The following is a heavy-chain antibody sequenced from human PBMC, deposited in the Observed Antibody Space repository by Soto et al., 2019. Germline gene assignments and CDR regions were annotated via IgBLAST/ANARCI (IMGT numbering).Heavy chain of an antibody. CDR2: IHNTGGT. D-gene: IGHD3-3*01. CDR1: GGSVNGYY. CDR3: ATRITVFGLLIPPFDP. V-gene: IGHV4-34*01. J-gene: IGHJ5*02. Sequence: PSETLSLTCAVYGGSVNGYYWNWIRQPPGKGLEWIGEIHNTGGTHYNPSLKSRVTMSVDTSKNQFSLRLSSVTAADTAIYYCATRITVFGLLIPPFDPWGQGTQVTVSS.